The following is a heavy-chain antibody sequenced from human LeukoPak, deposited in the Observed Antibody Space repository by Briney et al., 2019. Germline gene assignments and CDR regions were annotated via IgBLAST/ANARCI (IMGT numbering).Heavy chain of an antibody. CDR3: ARVSTLYAYDYVWGSYRPKEFDY. J-gene: IGHJ4*02. CDR2: IYYSGST. D-gene: IGHD3-16*02. Sequence: SETLSLTCTVSGGSISSYYWSWIRQPPGKGLEWIGYIYYSGSTNYNPSLKSRVTISVDTSKNQFSLKLSSVTAADTAVYYCARVSTLYAYDYVWGSYRPKEFDYWGQGTLVTVSS. V-gene: IGHV4-59*01. CDR1: GGSISSYY.